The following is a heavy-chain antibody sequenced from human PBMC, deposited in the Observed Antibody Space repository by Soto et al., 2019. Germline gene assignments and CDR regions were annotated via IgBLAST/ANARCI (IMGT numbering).Heavy chain of an antibody. CDR1: GFPFDNYV. D-gene: IGHD2-15*01. V-gene: IGHV3-23*01. Sequence: PGGSVRLSCAASGFPFDNYVMTLVRQAPGKGLEWVSAISRSGDTSYYADSAKGRFTISRDNSKSRLYLEMSSLRAEDTALYYCAKDALVGGGLSAFDYWGQGRLVTVS. CDR3: AKDALVGGGLSAFDY. CDR2: ISRSGDTS. J-gene: IGHJ4*02.